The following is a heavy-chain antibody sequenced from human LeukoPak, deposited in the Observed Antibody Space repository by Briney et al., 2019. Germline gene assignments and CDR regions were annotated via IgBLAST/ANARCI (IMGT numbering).Heavy chain of an antibody. CDR2: VTGSATST. CDR1: GFTFKYFA. D-gene: IGHD4-11*01. CDR3: ARYDYSNYVGYYDH. V-gene: IGHV3-21*04. J-gene: IGHJ4*02. Sequence: PGGSLRLSCAASGFTFKYFAMNWVRQAPGKGLEWVATVTGSATSTYYADSVKGRFTISRDNAKNSLYLQMNSLRAEDTALYYCARYDYSNYVGYYDHWGQGTLVTVSS.